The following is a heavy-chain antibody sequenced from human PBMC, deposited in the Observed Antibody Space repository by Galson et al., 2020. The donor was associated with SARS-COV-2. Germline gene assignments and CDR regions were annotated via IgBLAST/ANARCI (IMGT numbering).Heavy chain of an antibody. CDR2: RYHTGST. J-gene: IGHJ4*02. Sequence: SETLSLTCTVSPDSIRSYYWSWIRQAPGKGLEWIAYRYHTGSTDFNPSLKSRVTMSVDTSKNQFSLTLTSVTAADTAVYYCHGAPGTRGYYFDFWGLGTRVTVSS. V-gene: IGHV4-59*01. CDR1: PDSIRSYY. CDR3: HGAPGTRGYYFDF. D-gene: IGHD6-13*01.